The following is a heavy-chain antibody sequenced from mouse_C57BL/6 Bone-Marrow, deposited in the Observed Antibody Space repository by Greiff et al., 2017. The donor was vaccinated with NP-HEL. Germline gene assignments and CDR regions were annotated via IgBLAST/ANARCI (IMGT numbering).Heavy chain of an antibody. Sequence: QVQLKQPGAELVMPGASVKLSCKASGYTFTSYWMHWVKQRPGQGLEWIGEIDPSDSYTNYNQKFKGKSTLTVDKSSSTAYMQLSSLTSEDSAVYYCARNYDYDGNYFDYWGQGTTLTVSS. J-gene: IGHJ2*01. CDR1: GYTFTSYW. CDR2: IDPSDSYT. V-gene: IGHV1-69*01. D-gene: IGHD2-4*01. CDR3: ARNYDYDGNYFDY.